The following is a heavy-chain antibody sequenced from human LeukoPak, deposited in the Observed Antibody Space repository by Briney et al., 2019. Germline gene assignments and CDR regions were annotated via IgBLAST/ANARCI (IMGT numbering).Heavy chain of an antibody. CDR2: LSAYNGNT. V-gene: IGHV1-18*01. CDR3: ARVLFLEWLSFPVNWFDP. CDR1: GYTFTSYG. J-gene: IGHJ5*02. Sequence: ASVKVSCKASGYTFTSYGISWVRQAPGQGLEWMGWLSAYNGNTNYAQKLQGRVTMTTDTSTSTAYMELRSLRSDDTAVYYCARVLFLEWLSFPVNWFDPWGQGTLVTVSS. D-gene: IGHD3-3*01.